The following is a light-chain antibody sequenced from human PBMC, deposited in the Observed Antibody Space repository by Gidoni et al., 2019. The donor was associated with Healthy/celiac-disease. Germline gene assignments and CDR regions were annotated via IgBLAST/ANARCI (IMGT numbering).Light chain of an antibody. CDR1: QSVSRY. V-gene: IGKV3D-11*02. Sequence: ERATLSCRASQSVSRYLAWYQQKPGQAPRLLIYDASNRATGIPARFSGSGPGTDFTLTISSLEPEDFAVYYCQQRSNWHPETFGQGTRLEIK. CDR2: DAS. J-gene: IGKJ5*01. CDR3: QQRSNWHPET.